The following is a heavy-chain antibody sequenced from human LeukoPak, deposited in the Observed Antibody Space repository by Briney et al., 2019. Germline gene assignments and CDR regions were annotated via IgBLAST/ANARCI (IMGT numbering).Heavy chain of an antibody. CDR1: GGSISTYY. CDR2: IYHTGSA. V-gene: IGHV4-59*12. Sequence: SETLSLTCSVSGGSISTYYWSWVRQPPGKGLEWIGYIYHTGSAHYNPSLKSRVTISVDTSKNQFSLKLSSVTAADTAVYYCARARNAPVAGRGYFDYWGQGTLVTVSS. J-gene: IGHJ4*02. D-gene: IGHD6-19*01. CDR3: ARARNAPVAGRGYFDY.